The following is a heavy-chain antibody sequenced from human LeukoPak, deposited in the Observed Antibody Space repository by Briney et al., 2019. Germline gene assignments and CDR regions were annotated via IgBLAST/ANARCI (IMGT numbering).Heavy chain of an antibody. V-gene: IGHV5-51*01. J-gene: IGHJ4*02. CDR1: GYSFNSYW. Sequence: GESLKISCKGSGYSFNSYWIGWVRQMPGKGLEWMGIISPGDSDTRYSPSFQGQVTISADKSISTAYLQWSSLKASDTAMYYCARLPGIVATIERYFDYWGQGTLVTVSS. D-gene: IGHD5-12*01. CDR3: ARLPGIVATIERYFDY. CDR2: ISPGDSDT.